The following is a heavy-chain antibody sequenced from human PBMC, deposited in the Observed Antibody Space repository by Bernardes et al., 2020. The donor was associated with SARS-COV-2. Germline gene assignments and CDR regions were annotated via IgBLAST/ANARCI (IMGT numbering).Heavy chain of an antibody. J-gene: IGHJ2*01. D-gene: IGHD2-21*01. CDR1: GGSIGSYY. Sequence: SETMSLTCTVSGGSIGSYYWAWIRQHPGKGLEWIGHTFYTGSTNYKPSLMSRVTTSVDRSQNQFSLNLSSATPADTAVNYCARDLSHLIRRGFDLWGRGTLVTVST. CDR3: ARDLSHLIRRGFDL. V-gene: IGHV4-59*01. CDR2: TFYTGST.